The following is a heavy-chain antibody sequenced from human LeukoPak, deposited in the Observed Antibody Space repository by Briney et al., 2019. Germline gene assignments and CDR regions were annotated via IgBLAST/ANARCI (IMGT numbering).Heavy chain of an antibody. Sequence: PGGSLRLSCAASGFTFSNYAMSWVRQAPGKGLEWVSTISGNGGTTYYADSVNGRFTISRDNSSNTLYLQMNSLRAEDTAVYHSAKAGVEYCSSASCNFDYWGQGNLVTVSS. CDR2: ISGNGGTT. CDR1: GFTFSNYA. CDR3: AKAGVEYCSSASCNFDY. D-gene: IGHD2-2*01. V-gene: IGHV3-23*01. J-gene: IGHJ4*02.